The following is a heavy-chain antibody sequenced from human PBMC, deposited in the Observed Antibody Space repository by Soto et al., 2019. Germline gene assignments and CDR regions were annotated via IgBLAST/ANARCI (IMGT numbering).Heavy chain of an antibody. CDR2: INHSGST. CDR1: GGSFSGYY. D-gene: IGHD3-10*01. Sequence: QVQLQQWGAGLLKPSETLSLTCAVYGGSFSGYYWSWIRQPPGKGLEWIGEINHSGSTNYNPSPKSRVTISVDTSKNQFSLKLSSVTAADTAVYYCARRRRGYMVRGVNDYWGQGTLVTVSS. J-gene: IGHJ4*02. CDR3: ARRRRGYMVRGVNDY. V-gene: IGHV4-34*01.